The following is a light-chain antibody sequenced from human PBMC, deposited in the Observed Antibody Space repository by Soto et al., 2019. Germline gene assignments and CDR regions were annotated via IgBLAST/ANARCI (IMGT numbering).Light chain of an antibody. CDR2: GAS. Sequence: EIVLTQSPGTLSLSPGERATLSCRASESVSSSYLAWYQQKPGQAPSLLIYGASSRATGIPDRFSGSGSGTDFTLTISSLEPEDFAMYYCQKYDASPRTFGQGTKLEVK. CDR1: ESVSSSY. V-gene: IGKV3-20*01. CDR3: QKYDASPRT. J-gene: IGKJ2*02.